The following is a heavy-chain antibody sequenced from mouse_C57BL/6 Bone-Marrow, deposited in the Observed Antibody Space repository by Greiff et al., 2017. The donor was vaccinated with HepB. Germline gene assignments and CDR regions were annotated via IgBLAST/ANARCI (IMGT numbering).Heavy chain of an antibody. D-gene: IGHD1-1*01. V-gene: IGHV1-81*01. Sequence: VKLQQSGAELARPGASVKLSCKASGYTFTSYGISWVKQRTGQGLEWIGEIYPRSGNTYYNEKFKGKATLTADKSSSTAYMELRSLTSEDSAVYFCARDYYGSSYAWFAYWGQGTLVTVSA. CDR2: IYPRSGNT. CDR3: ARDYYGSSYAWFAY. J-gene: IGHJ3*01. CDR1: GYTFTSYG.